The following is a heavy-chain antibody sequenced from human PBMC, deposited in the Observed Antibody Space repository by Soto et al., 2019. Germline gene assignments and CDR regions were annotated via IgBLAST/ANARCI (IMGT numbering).Heavy chain of an antibody. CDR2: ISSSSSYI. V-gene: IGHV3-21*01. Sequence: EVQLVESGGGLVKPGGSLRLSCAASGFTFSSYSMNWVRQAPGKGLEWVSYISSSSSYIYYADSVKGRFTISRDNAKNSLYMQMNSLRAEDTAVYYCARVRDDYYESSCPHCWGQGTLVTVSS. J-gene: IGHJ4*02. D-gene: IGHD3-22*01. CDR3: ARVRDDYYESSCPHC. CDR1: GFTFSSYS.